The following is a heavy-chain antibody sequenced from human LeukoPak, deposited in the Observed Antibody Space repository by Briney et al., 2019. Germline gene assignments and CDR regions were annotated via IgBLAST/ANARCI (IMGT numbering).Heavy chain of an antibody. D-gene: IGHD1-1*01. CDR3: ARVNINNWHSCDY. Sequence: SETLSLTCAVSGGSISSNNWWGWVRQPPGQGLEWIGEIYHSGSPNYNPSLKSRVTISVDKSRNHFSLNLSSVTAADTAVYYCARVNINNWHSCDYWGQGTLVTVSS. CDR1: GGSISSNNW. V-gene: IGHV4-4*02. CDR2: IYHSGSP. J-gene: IGHJ4*02.